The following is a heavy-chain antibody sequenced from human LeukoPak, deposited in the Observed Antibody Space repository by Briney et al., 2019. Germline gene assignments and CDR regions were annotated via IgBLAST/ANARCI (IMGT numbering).Heavy chain of an antibody. CDR3: TTLNFIVVVPAGWFDP. Sequence: PGASLRLSCAASGFTFSGYAMSWVRQAPGKGLEWVSSISGGGGNTYYADSVKGRFTISRDNSKNTLYLQMNSLRAEDTAVYYCTTLNFIVVVPAGWFDPWGQGTLVTVSS. CDR2: ISGGGGNT. CDR1: GFTFSGYA. D-gene: IGHD2-2*01. J-gene: IGHJ5*02. V-gene: IGHV3-23*01.